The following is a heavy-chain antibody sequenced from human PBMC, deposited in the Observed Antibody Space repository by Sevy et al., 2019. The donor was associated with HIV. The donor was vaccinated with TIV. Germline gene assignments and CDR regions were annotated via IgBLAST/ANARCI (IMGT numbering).Heavy chain of an antibody. V-gene: IGHV1-46*01. CDR1: GYTFTSYY. J-gene: IGHJ3*02. CDR2: INPSGGST. CDR3: ARDGEITMVRGVVKLGGAFDI. Sequence: ASVKVSCKASGYTFTSYYMHWVRQAPGQGLEWMGIINPSGGSTSYAQKFQGRVTMTRDTSTSTVYMELSSRRSEDTAVYYCARDGEITMVRGVVKLGGAFDIWGQGTMVTVSS. D-gene: IGHD3-10*01.